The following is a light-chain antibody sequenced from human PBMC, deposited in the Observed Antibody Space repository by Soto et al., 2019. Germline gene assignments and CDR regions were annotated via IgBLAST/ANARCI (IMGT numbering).Light chain of an antibody. Sequence: EIVLTQSPGTLSLSPGERATLSCRASQRVANTFLTWYQQKPGQPPRLLIYDASSRATGIPDRFSGSGSGADFTLTITRLEPEDFAVYYCHHYSGSPPYTFGQGTKLEIK. CDR2: DAS. J-gene: IGKJ2*01. CDR1: QRVANTF. CDR3: HHYSGSPPYT. V-gene: IGKV3-20*01.